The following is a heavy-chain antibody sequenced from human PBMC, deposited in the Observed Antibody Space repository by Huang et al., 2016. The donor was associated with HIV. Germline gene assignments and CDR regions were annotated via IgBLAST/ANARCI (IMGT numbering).Heavy chain of an antibody. Sequence: QVQLVQSAAEVKKPGASVKVSCKASGYTFTSYAMHWVRQAPGQRPEWMGWINAGNGNTKYSQKLQGRLTITRDTSASTAYMELSSLISEDTAVYYCARGDCGGGNCYTLFDYWGQGTPVTVSS. D-gene: IGHD2-15*01. J-gene: IGHJ4*02. CDR3: ARGDCGGGNCYTLFDY. CDR2: INAGNGNT. CDR1: GYTFTSYA. V-gene: IGHV1-3*01.